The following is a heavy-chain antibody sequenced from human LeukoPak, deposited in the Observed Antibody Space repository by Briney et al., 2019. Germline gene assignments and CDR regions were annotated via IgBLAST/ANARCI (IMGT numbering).Heavy chain of an antibody. Sequence: PGGSLRLSCVVSGFTFSSYVMHWVRQAPGKGLEWVAIISYDGTKKYYADSVKGRFTISRDNAKNTFFLQMNTLRGEDTAVYYCARDGGTYFDYWGQGTLVTVSS. CDR3: ARDGGTYFDY. CDR2: ISYDGTKK. D-gene: IGHD3-16*01. V-gene: IGHV3-30*03. CDR1: GFTFSSYV. J-gene: IGHJ4*02.